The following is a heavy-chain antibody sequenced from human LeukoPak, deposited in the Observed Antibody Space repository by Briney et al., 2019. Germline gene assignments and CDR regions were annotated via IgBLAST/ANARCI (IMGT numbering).Heavy chain of an antibody. D-gene: IGHD2-8*01. CDR3: ARSGIEDIVLMVYAHFDY. Sequence: SETLSLTCAVYGVSFSGYYWSWIRQPPGKGLEWIGEINHSGSTNYNPSLKSRVTSSVDTSKTPFPLKLRSVTAADTAVYYCARSGIEDIVLMVYAHFDYSGQGTLVTVSS. CDR1: GVSFSGYY. J-gene: IGHJ4*02. V-gene: IGHV4-34*01. CDR2: INHSGST.